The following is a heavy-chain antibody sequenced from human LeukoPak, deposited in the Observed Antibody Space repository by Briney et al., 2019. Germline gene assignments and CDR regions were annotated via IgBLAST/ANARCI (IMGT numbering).Heavy chain of an antibody. CDR1: GSTFSGSA. Sequence: GGSLKLSCPAYGSTFSGSAMHWVRQASGKGLEWVGRTRSKANSYATAYAASVKGRFTISRDDSKNTAYLQMNSLKTEDTAVYYCTRLSPRYSYGGSGDYWGQGTLVTVSS. CDR2: TRSKANSYAT. J-gene: IGHJ4*02. V-gene: IGHV3-73*01. D-gene: IGHD5-18*01. CDR3: TRLSPRYSYGGSGDY.